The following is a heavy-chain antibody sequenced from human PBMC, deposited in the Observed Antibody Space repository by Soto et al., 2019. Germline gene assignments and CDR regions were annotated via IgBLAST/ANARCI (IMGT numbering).Heavy chain of an antibody. J-gene: IGHJ3*01. CDR2: IFHSGAS. CDR3: ARDSRYCTDGGCSIMREAFDA. CDR1: RFSVTNNKY. V-gene: IGHV4-4*02. D-gene: IGHD2-15*01. Sequence: QAQLQESGPGLVRPSGTLSLTCTVSRFSVTNNKYWNWVRQSPGKALEWIGEIFHSGASYYNPSLIGRASKSMDESTNPISLNPTSVTAADTAVYYCARDSRYCTDGGCSIMREAFDAWGQGTRVTVSS.